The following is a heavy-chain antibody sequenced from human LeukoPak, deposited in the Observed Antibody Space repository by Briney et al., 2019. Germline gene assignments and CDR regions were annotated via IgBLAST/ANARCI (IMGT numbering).Heavy chain of an antibody. CDR3: ARDRGYDILTGYYTAIDY. CDR2: ISSSSSRYI. V-gene: IGHV3-21*01. Sequence: PGGSLRLSSAASGFTFSSYSMNWVRQAPGKGLEWVSSISSSSSRYIYYADSVKGRFTISRDNAKNSLYLQMNSLRAEDTAVYYCARDRGYDILTGYYTAIDYWGQGTLVTVSS. J-gene: IGHJ4*02. CDR1: GFTFSSYS. D-gene: IGHD3-9*01.